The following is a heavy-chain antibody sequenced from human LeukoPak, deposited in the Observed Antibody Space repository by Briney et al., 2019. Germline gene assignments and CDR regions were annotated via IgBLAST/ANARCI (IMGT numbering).Heavy chain of an antibody. J-gene: IGHJ4*02. D-gene: IGHD4-11*01. Sequence: PSETLSLTCTVSGASISSSSYYWGWIRQPPGKGLEWIGSIYYSGSTYYNPSLKSRVTISVDTSKNQFSLKLSSVTAADTAVYYCARGLSTVTIPFDYWGQGTLVTVSS. CDR3: ARGLSTVTIPFDY. CDR1: GASISSSSYY. CDR2: IYYSGST. V-gene: IGHV4-39*01.